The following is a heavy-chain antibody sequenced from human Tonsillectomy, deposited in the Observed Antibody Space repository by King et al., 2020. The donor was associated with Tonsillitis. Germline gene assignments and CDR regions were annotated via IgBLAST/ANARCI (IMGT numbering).Heavy chain of an antibody. J-gene: IGHJ4*02. V-gene: IGHV4-34*01. D-gene: IGHD6-13*01. CDR2: INHSGST. CDR1: GGSFSGYY. CDR3: ARGKTIAAAGTSDFDY. Sequence: VQLQQWGAGLLKPSETLSLNCAVYGGSFSGYYWSWIRQPPGKGLEWIGEINHSGSTNYNPSLKSRVTISVDTSKNQFSLKLSSVTAADTAVYYCARGKTIAAAGTSDFDYWGQGTLVTVSS.